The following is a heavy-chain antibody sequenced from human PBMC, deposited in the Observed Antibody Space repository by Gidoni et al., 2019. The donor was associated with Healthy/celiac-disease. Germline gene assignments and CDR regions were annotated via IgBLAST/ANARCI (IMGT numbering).Heavy chain of an antibody. Sequence: QVQLVESGGGVVQPGRSLRLSCAASGFTFSSYGMPWVRQAPGKGLELVAVIWYDGSNKYYADSVKGRFTISRDNSKNTLYLQMNSLRAEDTAVYYCARDRGYCSGGSCYSVYYFDYWGQGTLVTVSS. V-gene: IGHV3-33*01. D-gene: IGHD2-15*01. CDR3: ARDRGYCSGGSCYSVYYFDY. J-gene: IGHJ4*02. CDR2: IWYDGSNK. CDR1: GFTFSSYG.